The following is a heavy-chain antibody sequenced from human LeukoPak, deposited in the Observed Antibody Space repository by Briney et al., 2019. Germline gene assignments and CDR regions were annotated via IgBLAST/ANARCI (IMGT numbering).Heavy chain of an antibody. CDR3: ARGPLTWELRFDY. CDR2: ISYDGSNK. J-gene: IGHJ4*02. D-gene: IGHD1-26*01. Sequence: RSLRLSWAASGFTFSSYAMHLVRQAPGKGLEGGAVISYDGSNKYYADSVKGRFTISRDNSKNTLYLQMNSLRAEDTAVYYCARGPLTWELRFDYWGQGTLVTVSS. V-gene: IGHV3-30*04. CDR1: GFTFSSYA.